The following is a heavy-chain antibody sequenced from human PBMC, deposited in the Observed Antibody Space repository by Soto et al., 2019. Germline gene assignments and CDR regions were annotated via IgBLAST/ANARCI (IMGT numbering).Heavy chain of an antibody. J-gene: IGHJ6*02. CDR1: GGTFSSYA. V-gene: IGHV1-69*01. D-gene: IGHD2-2*01. Sequence: QVQLVQSGAEVKKPGSSVKVSCKASGGTFSSYAISWVRQAPRQGLEWMGGIIPIFGTANYAQKFQGRVTISADESTSTGYMELSSLRSEDTAMYYCAGEPPSLNIVVVPAALYYGMDVWGQGTTVTVSS. CDR2: IIPIFGTA. CDR3: AGEPPSLNIVVVPAALYYGMDV.